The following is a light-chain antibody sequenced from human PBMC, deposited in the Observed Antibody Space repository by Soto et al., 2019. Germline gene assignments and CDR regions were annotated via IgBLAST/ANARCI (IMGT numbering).Light chain of an antibody. V-gene: IGKV1-27*01. J-gene: IGKJ1*01. CDR3: QHYNSYSEA. CDR2: CAS. Sequence: EIQMTQSTSYLSACVGDPVSIXCRASQGIGNVFAWYQQKPGKVPKPMTYCASTLQSGGPSRFSGSGSGTEFTPTISSLQPDDFATYYGQHYNSYSEAFGQGTKVDIK. CDR1: QGIGNV.